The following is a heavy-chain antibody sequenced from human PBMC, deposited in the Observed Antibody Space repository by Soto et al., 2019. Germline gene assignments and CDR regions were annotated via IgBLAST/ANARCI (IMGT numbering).Heavy chain of an antibody. Sequence: EVQLVESGGGLVQPGRSLRLSCAASGFTFDDYAMHWVRQAPGKGLEWVSGISWNSGSIGYADSVKGRFTISRENAKNSPYSQMNSSGAEDTALVYYAKGRDRGCIFDYWGQGTLVTVSS. D-gene: IGHD2-15*01. CDR2: ISWNSGSI. CDR1: GFTFDDYA. J-gene: IGHJ4*02. CDR3: AKGRDRGCIFDY. V-gene: IGHV3-9*01.